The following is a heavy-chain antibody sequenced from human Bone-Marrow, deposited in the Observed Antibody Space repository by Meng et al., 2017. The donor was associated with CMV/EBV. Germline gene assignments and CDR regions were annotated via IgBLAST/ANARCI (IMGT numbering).Heavy chain of an antibody. J-gene: IGHJ4*02. Sequence: SETLSLTCAVYGGSFSGYYWSWIRQPPGKGLEWIGEINHGGSTNYNPSLKSRVTISVDTSKNQFSLKLSSVTAADTAVYYCARDPGRGGSYFYYWGQGTLVTVSS. CDR3: ARDPGRGGSYFYY. V-gene: IGHV4-34*01. D-gene: IGHD3-10*01. CDR2: INHGGST. CDR1: GGSFSGYY.